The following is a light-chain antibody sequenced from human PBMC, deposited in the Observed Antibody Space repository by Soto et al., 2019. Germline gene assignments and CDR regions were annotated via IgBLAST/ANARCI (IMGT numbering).Light chain of an antibody. Sequence: EIVMTQSPATLSVSPGERATLSCRASQSVSSNLAWYQQKPGQAPRLLIYDVSTRATGVPARFSGSGSGTEFTLTISSLXSADFAVYYCQQYNNWPPCTFGQGTKVDIK. CDR3: QQYNNWPPCT. V-gene: IGKV3-15*01. CDR2: DVS. J-gene: IGKJ1*01. CDR1: QSVSSN.